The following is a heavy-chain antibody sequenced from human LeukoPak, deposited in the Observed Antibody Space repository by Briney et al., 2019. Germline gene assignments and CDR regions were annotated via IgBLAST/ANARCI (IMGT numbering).Heavy chain of an antibody. CDR2: ISSSGGTM. D-gene: IGHD2-2*01. CDR3: ARYCSSTKCLLY. Sequence: GGSLRLSCAAYRFTFSSYEMKWDRQAPGKGLEWVSCISSSGGTMYYADSVKGRFTISRDNAEKSLYLQMNSLRAEDPTFYYCARYCSSTKCLLYWGQGTLVTVSS. J-gene: IGHJ4*02. V-gene: IGHV3-48*03. CDR1: RFTFSSYE.